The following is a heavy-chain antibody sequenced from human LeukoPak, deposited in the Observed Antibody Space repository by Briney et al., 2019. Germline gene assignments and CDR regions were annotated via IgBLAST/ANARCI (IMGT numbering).Heavy chain of an antibody. D-gene: IGHD5-24*01. Sequence: SETLSLTCTDSGGSISGSNYYWGWIRQPPGMGLEWIGSIYYSGRTYYNPSLKSRVTISVDTSKNQFSLRLSSVTAADTAVYYCARHEEEDGYNAKTFHYWGQGTLVTVSS. CDR3: ARHEEEDGYNAKTFHY. J-gene: IGHJ4*02. V-gene: IGHV4-39*01. CDR1: GGSISGSNYY. CDR2: IYYSGRT.